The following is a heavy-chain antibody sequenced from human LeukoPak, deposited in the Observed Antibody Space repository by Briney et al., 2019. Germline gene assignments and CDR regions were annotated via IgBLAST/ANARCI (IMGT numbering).Heavy chain of an antibody. Sequence: PGGSVRLSCAASGFTFDDYAMHWVRQAPGQGLEWVSGISWNSGSIGYADSVKGRFTISRDNAKNSLYLQMNSLRAEDTALYYCAKDITLIVPSCYFDYWGQGTLVTVSS. J-gene: IGHJ4*02. V-gene: IGHV3-9*01. CDR3: AKDITLIVPSCYFDY. CDR2: ISWNSGSI. CDR1: GFTFDDYA. D-gene: IGHD3-22*01.